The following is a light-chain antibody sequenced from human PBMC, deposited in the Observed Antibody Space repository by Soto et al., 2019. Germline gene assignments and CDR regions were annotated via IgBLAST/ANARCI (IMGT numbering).Light chain of an antibody. J-gene: IGKJ5*01. CDR2: RVS. CDR3: LQGTHWPIT. Sequence: DVVMTHSPLSLPVTLGQPASISCRSSHSLLYSNGETLLHWFQQRLGQPPRRLIYRVSTRDSGVPDRFSGSGSGTDFTLKISSVGAEDVGVYYCLQGTHWPITFGQGTRLEIK. CDR1: HSLLYSNGETL. V-gene: IGKV2-30*01.